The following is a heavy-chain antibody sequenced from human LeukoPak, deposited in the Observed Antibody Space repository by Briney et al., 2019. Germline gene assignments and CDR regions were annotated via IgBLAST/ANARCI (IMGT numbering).Heavy chain of an antibody. V-gene: IGHV4-59*01. CDR2: IYYSGST. J-gene: IGHJ5*01. D-gene: IGHD2-2*02. CDR1: GGSINNYY. CDR3: ARYYCSSATCYTWWFDS. Sequence: SETLSLTCTVSGGSINNYYWSWIRQSPGKGLEWIGYIYYSGSTICNPSLRGRVTMSRDTSKNQFSLKLSSVTAADTAVYYCARYYCSSATCYTWWFDSWGQGTLVTVSS.